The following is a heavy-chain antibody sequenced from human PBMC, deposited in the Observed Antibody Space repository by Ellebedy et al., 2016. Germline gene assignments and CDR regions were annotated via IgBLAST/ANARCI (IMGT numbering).Heavy chain of an antibody. Sequence: GESLKISCAASGFTFSSYWMHWVRQAPGKGLVWVSRINSDGGTTNYADSVKGRLTISRDNAKNTLYLQMNSLRAEDTAVYYCAREAPYYFDYWGQGTLVTVFS. V-gene: IGHV3-74*01. CDR2: INSDGGTT. CDR3: AREAPYYFDY. CDR1: GFTFSSYW. J-gene: IGHJ4*02.